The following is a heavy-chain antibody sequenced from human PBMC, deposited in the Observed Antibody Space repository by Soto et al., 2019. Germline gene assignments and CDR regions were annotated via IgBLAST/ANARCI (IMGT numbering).Heavy chain of an antibody. CDR2: IYYSGST. D-gene: IGHD2-15*01. Sequence: PSETLSLTCTVSGGSISSYYWSWIRQPPVKGLEWIGYIYYSGSTNYNPPLKSRVTISVDTSKNQFSLKLSSVTAADTAVYYCARGYPQYCSGGSCYRNYYYYYYMDVWGKGTTVTVSS. CDR1: GGSISSYY. CDR3: ARGYPQYCSGGSCYRNYYYYYYMDV. J-gene: IGHJ6*03. V-gene: IGHV4-59*01.